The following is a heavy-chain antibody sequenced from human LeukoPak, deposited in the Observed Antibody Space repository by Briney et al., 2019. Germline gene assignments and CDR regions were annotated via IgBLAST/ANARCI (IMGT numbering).Heavy chain of an antibody. CDR2: ITPNSGGT. CDR1: RYTFTGYY. V-gene: IGHV1-2*02. Sequence: ASVMVSCKASRYTFTGYYLHWVRQAPGQGLEWIGWITPNSGGTNHAQKFQGRVTMTRDTSISTAYMELSRLTSDDTAVYYCARDDGFCRGVACYGKFDYWGQGTLVTVSS. J-gene: IGHJ4*02. D-gene: IGHD2-15*01. CDR3: ARDDGFCRGVACYGKFDY.